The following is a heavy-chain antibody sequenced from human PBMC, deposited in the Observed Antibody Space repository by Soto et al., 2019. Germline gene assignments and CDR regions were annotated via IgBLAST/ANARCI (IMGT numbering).Heavy chain of an antibody. CDR2: FYYSGST. CDR1: GGSISSYY. D-gene: IGHD3-10*01. J-gene: IGHJ6*03. CDR3: AAGNYYYYMDV. V-gene: IGHV4-59*01. Sequence: PSETLSLTCTVSGGSISSYYWSWIRQPPGKGLEWIGNFYYSGSTNYNPSLKSRVTISVDTSKNQFSLKLSSVTAADTAVYYCAAGNYYYYMDVWGKGTTVTVSS.